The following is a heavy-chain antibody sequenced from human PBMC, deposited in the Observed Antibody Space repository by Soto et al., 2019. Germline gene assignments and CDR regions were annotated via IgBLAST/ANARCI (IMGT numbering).Heavy chain of an antibody. CDR1: GYTFTSYD. CDR2: MNPNSGNT. J-gene: IGHJ5*02. CDR3: ARGRRYCSGGSCLNRFDP. D-gene: IGHD2-15*01. Sequence: GASVKVSCKASGYTFTSYDINWVRQATGQGLEWMGWMNPNSGNTGYAQKFQGRVTMTRNTSISTAYMELSSLRSEDTAVYYCARGRRYCSGGSCLNRFDPWGQGTLVTVSS. V-gene: IGHV1-8*01.